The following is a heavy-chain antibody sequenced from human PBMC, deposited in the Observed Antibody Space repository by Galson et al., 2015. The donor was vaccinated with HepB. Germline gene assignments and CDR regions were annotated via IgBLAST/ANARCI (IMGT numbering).Heavy chain of an antibody. CDR3: AKDGVFGGVITLFDY. CDR1: GFTFSNYA. J-gene: IGHJ4*02. V-gene: IGHV3-23*01. D-gene: IGHD3-3*01. Sequence: SLRLSCAASGFTFSNYAMNWVRQAPGKGLEWVATICGGGTSTYYADSVKGRFTISRDNSKNTLYLQMNSLRAEDTAVYYCAKDGVFGGVITLFDYWGQGTLVTVSS. CDR2: ICGGGTST.